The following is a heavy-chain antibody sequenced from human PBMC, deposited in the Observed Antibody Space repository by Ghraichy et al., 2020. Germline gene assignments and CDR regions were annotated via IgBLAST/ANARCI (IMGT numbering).Heavy chain of an antibody. CDR2: ISSSSSYT. CDR1: GFTFSDYY. Sequence: GESLNISCAASGFTFSDYYMSWIRQAPGKGLEWVSYISSSSSYTNYADSVKGRFTISRDNAKNSLYLQMNSLRAEDTAVYYCARVGLASAYYFDYWGQGTLVTVSS. V-gene: IGHV3-11*05. CDR3: ARVGLASAYYFDY. J-gene: IGHJ4*02. D-gene: IGHD2-15*01.